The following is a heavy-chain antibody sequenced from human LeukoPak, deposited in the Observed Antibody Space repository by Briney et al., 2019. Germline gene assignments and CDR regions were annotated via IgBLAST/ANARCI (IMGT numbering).Heavy chain of an antibody. D-gene: IGHD6-13*01. J-gene: IGHJ6*03. V-gene: IGHV3-11*04. CDR1: GFTFSDYY. Sequence: GGSLRLSCAASGFTFSDYYMSWIRQAPGKGLEWVSYISSSGSIIYYADSVKGRFTISGDNAKNSLYLQMNSLRAEDTAVYYCARRVAAAGSTGLRYIDVWGKGTTVTVSS. CDR3: ARRVAAAGSTGLRYIDV. CDR2: ISSSGSII.